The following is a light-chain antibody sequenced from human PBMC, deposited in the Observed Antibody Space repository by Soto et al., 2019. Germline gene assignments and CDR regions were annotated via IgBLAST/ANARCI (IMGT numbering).Light chain of an antibody. CDR3: CSYARGSTYV. Sequence: QSVLTQAASVSGSPGQSITISCTGTSSDVGSYNLVSWYQQYPGKAPKLMIYEVTQRPSGVSNRFSGSKSGNTASLTISGLQAEDEADYYCCSYARGSTYVFGTGTKVTVL. V-gene: IGLV2-23*02. J-gene: IGLJ1*01. CDR2: EVT. CDR1: SSDVGSYNL.